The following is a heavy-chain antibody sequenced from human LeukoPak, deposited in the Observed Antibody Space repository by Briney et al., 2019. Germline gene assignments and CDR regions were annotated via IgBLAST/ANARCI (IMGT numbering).Heavy chain of an antibody. CDR2: TRNEANIYTT. CDR3: ASPVGATTVRAFDI. D-gene: IGHD1-26*01. J-gene: IGHJ3*02. V-gene: IGHV3-72*01. Sequence: GGSLRLSCTASGFIFSDHYMDWVRQAPGKGLEWVGRTRNEANIYTTKYAASVKGRFTISRDDSKNSLYLQMNSLKTEDTAVYYCASPVGATTVRAFDIWGQGTMVTVSS. CDR1: GFIFSDHY.